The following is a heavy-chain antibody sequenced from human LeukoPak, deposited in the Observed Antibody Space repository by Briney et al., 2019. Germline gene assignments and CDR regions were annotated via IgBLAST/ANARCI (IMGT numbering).Heavy chain of an antibody. CDR2: LSGSGTST. Sequence: GGSLRLSCAASGFTFSIYVMSWVRQAPGKGLEWVSGLSGSGTSTYYADSVKGRFTISRDNSKNTLYLQMNSLRAEDTAVYYCAKVNYYDSSGYFDWFDPWGQGTLVTVSS. CDR3: AKVNYYDSSGYFDWFDP. CDR1: GFTFSIYV. J-gene: IGHJ5*02. D-gene: IGHD3-22*01. V-gene: IGHV3-23*01.